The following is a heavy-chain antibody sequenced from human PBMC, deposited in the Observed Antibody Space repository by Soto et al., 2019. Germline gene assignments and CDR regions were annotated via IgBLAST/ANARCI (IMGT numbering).Heavy chain of an antibody. CDR3: LTKKDVLTGYLDY. D-gene: IGHD3-9*01. V-gene: IGHV3-11*01. Sequence: GALRLSCAASVFTFSDFQMSWIRQAPGKGLEWISYISQSGNVIYYADSVKGRFTISRDDAKKSLYLEMNSLRAEDTAIYYCLTKKDVLTGYLDYWGQGTQVTVSS. J-gene: IGHJ4*02. CDR2: ISQSGNVI. CDR1: VFTFSDFQ.